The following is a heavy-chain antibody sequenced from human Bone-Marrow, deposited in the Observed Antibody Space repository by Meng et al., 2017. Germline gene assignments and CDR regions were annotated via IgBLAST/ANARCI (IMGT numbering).Heavy chain of an antibody. V-gene: IGHV5-51*01. D-gene: IGHD1-26*01. CDR2: IYPGDSDT. J-gene: IGHJ6*02. CDR1: GYSFTSYW. Sequence: GESLKVSCKGSGYSFTSYWIGWVRQMPGKGLEWMGIIYPGDSDTRYSPSFQGQVTISAAKSISTAYLQWSSLKASDTAMYYCARKGGTSYYGMDVWGQGTTVTVSS. CDR3: ARKGGTSYYGMDV.